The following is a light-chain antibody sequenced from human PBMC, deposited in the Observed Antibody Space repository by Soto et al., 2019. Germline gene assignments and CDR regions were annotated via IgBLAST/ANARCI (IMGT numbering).Light chain of an antibody. V-gene: IGKV3-15*01. CDR1: QSVSSN. CDR3: QQYNNWPLT. J-gene: IGKJ5*01. CDR2: GAS. Sequence: EIVMTQSPATLSVSPGERATLSCRASQSVSSNLAWYQQKPGQAPRLLIYGASTRATGIPARFSGSGSGTESTLTISSLQSEDFAVYYCQQYNNWPLTFGQGTRWRL.